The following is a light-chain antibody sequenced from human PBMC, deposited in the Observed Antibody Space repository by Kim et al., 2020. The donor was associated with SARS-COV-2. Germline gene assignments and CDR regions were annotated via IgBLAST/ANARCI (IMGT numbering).Light chain of an antibody. CDR1: SDDIGGYWF. CDR3: SSFSTSGARI. V-gene: IGLV2-14*03. CDR2: DVT. Sequence: GQSIPVSCTGTSDDIGGYWFVSWYQQHPGKVPKLLIYDVTHRASGISDRFSASKSANTASLTISVLQPEDEADYYCSSFSTSGARIFGTGTKVTVL. J-gene: IGLJ1*01.